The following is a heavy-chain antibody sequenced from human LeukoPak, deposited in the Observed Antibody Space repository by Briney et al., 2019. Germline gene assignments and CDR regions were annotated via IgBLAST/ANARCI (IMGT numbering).Heavy chain of an antibody. CDR2: ISYDGSNK. CDR3: ARAMYYYDSSGYFWRDYFDY. D-gene: IGHD3-22*01. J-gene: IGHJ4*02. CDR1: GFTFSSYA. V-gene: IGHV3-30*04. Sequence: GGSLRLSCAASGFTFSSYAMHWVRQAPGKGLEWVAVISYDGSNKYYADSVKGRFTISRDNSKNTLYLQMNSLRAEDTAVYYCARAMYYYDSSGYFWRDYFDYWGQGTLVTVSS.